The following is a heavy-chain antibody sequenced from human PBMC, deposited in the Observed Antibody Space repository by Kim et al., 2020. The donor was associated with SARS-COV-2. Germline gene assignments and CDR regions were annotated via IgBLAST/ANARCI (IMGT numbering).Heavy chain of an antibody. CDR1: GFIFGSYW. Sequence: GGSLRLSCAASGFIFGSYWMSWVRQAPGKGLEWVANINQDGSEKYYVDSVKGRFTISRDNAKNSLYLQMNSLRAEDTAVYYCARDKLIGETIFDYWGQGTLVTVSS. CDR3: ARDKLIGETIFDY. V-gene: IGHV3-7*03. D-gene: IGHD7-27*01. CDR2: INQDGSEK. J-gene: IGHJ4*02.